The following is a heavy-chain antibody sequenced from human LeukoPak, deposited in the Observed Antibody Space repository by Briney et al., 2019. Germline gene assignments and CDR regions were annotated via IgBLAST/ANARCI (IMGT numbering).Heavy chain of an antibody. D-gene: IGHD5-18*01. J-gene: IGHJ4*02. CDR3: AKLPAPEGYDYGSIDY. CDR2: ISYDGSNK. CDR1: GFTFSTYG. Sequence: GGSLRLSCAASGFTFSTYGMDWVRQAPGKGLEWVTVISYDGSNKYYADSVKGRFTISRDNFKNTLFLQMNSLRAEDTAVYYCAKLPAPEGYDYGSIDYWGQGTLVTVSS. V-gene: IGHV3-30*18.